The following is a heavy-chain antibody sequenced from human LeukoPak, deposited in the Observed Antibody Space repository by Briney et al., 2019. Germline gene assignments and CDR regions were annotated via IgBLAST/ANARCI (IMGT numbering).Heavy chain of an antibody. CDR2: ISYSGST. Sequence: SETLSLTCTVSGGSISSYYWGWIRQPPGKGLEWIGYISYSGSTNYSPSLKSRVTMSVDTSKNQFSLKLSSVTAADTAVYYCARDGVGSSWSFDYWGQGTLVTVSS. CDR3: ARDGVGSSWSFDY. J-gene: IGHJ4*02. V-gene: IGHV4-59*01. CDR1: GGSISSYY. D-gene: IGHD6-13*01.